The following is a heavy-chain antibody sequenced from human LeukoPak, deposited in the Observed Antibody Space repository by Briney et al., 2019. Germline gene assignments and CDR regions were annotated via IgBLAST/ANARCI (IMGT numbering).Heavy chain of an antibody. CDR2: IYYSGST. V-gene: IGHV4-31*03. CDR1: GGSISSGGYY. D-gene: IGHD3-10*01. Sequence: SGTLSLTCTVSGGSISSGGYYWSWIRQHPGKGLEWIGYIYYSGSTYYNPSLKSRVTISVDTSKNQFSLKLSSVTAADTAVYYCARAVVRGVLYFDYWGQGTLVTVSS. J-gene: IGHJ4*02. CDR3: ARAVVRGVLYFDY.